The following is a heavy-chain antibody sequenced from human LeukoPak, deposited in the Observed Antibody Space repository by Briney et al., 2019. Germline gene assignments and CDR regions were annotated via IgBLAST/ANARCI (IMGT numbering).Heavy chain of an antibody. CDR2: INPNSGGT. J-gene: IGHJ4*02. CDR3: ARAKQWLPYDY. V-gene: IGHV1-2*06. D-gene: IGHD6-19*01. Sequence: EASVKVSCKASGYIFADCYMHWMRQAPGQGLEWMGRINPNSGGTNYAQKFQGRVTMTRDTSISTAYMELSRLRSDDTAVYYCARAKQWLPYDYWGQGTLVTVSS. CDR1: GYIFADCY.